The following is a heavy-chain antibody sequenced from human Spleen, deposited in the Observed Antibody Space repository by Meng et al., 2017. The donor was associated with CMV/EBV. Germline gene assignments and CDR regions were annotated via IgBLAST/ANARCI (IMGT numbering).Heavy chain of an antibody. V-gene: IGHV4-34*01. CDR3: ARGLSSWYNWFDP. Sequence: VQLQQWGAGLLKPSETLSLTCAVYGGSFSGYYWSWIRHPPGKGLEWIGEINHSGSTNYNPSLKSRVTISVDTSKNQFSLKLSSVTAADTAVYYCARGLSSWYNWFDPWGQGTLVTVSS. J-gene: IGHJ5*02. D-gene: IGHD6-13*01. CDR1: GGSFSGYY. CDR2: INHSGST.